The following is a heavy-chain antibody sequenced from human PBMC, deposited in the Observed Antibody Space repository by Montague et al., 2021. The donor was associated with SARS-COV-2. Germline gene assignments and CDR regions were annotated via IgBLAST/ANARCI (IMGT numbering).Heavy chain of an antibody. V-gene: IGHV4-59*02. CDR1: GSSVRSYF. D-gene: IGHD3-3*01. CDR3: ARAVRYYDFWSGYTEYYYYGMDV. Sequence: SETLSLTCIVSGSSVRSYFWSWSRQPPGKGLEWIGNIYDSGSTNYNPSLKSRVTISVDTSKNQFSLKLSAVTAADTAVYYCARAVRYYDFWSGYTEYYYYGMDVWGQGTTVTVSS. CDR2: IYDSGST. J-gene: IGHJ6*02.